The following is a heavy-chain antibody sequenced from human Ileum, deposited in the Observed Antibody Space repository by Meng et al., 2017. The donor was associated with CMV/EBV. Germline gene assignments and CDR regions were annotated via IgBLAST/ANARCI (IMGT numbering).Heavy chain of an antibody. CDR1: GGTFSSYA. CDR3: ATAGIAVAGEPFDY. V-gene: IGHV1-69*05. J-gene: IGHJ4*02. CDR2: IIPIVGTA. D-gene: IGHD6-19*01. Sequence: ASGGTFSSYAISWVGQDPGQGLEWRGGIIPIVGTANYAQKVQGRVTITTDESTSTAYMELSSLRAEDTAVYYCATAGIAVAGEPFDYWGQGTLVTVSS.